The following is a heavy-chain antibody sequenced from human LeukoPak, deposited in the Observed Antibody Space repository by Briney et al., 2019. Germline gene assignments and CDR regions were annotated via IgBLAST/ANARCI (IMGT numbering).Heavy chain of an antibody. D-gene: IGHD6-19*01. CDR1: GYTFTGYY. V-gene: IGHV1-2*02. CDR3: ARYTAVAGTGPPLDYFDY. J-gene: IGHJ4*02. CDR2: INPNSGGT. Sequence: ASVKVSCKASGYTFTGYYMHWVRQAPGQGLGWMGWINPNSGGTNYAQKFQGRVTMTRDTSISTAYMELSRLRSDDTAVYYCARYTAVAGTGPPLDYFDYWGQGTLVTVSS.